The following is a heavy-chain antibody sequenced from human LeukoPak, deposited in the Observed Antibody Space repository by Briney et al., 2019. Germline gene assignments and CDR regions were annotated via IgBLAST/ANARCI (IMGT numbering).Heavy chain of an antibody. CDR3: ARDRRVGSGWYGGYGY. V-gene: IGHV1-2*06. D-gene: IGHD6-19*01. CDR2: INPNSGGT. Sequence: ASVKVSCKASGYTLTGYYMHWVRQAPGQGLEWMGRINPNSGGTNYAQKFQGRVTMTRDTSISTAYMELSRLRSDDTAVYYCARDRRVGSGWYGGYGYWGQGTLVTVSS. CDR1: GYTLTGYY. J-gene: IGHJ4*02.